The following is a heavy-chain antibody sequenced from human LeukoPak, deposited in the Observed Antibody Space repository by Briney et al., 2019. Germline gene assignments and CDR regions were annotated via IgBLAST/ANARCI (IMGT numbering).Heavy chain of an antibody. CDR2: IRTSAEGANYA. CDR3: ASDQRYAFDY. J-gene: IGHJ4*02. D-gene: IGHD3-9*01. V-gene: IGHV3-48*02. CDR1: GFSFTDYP. Sequence: GGSLRLSCATSGFSFTDYPMNWVRQAPGKGLEWVSNIRTSAEGANYAYYADSVKGRVTISRDDAKDTLYLHMNSLRDDDTAVYYCASDQRYAFDYWGQGILVTVSS.